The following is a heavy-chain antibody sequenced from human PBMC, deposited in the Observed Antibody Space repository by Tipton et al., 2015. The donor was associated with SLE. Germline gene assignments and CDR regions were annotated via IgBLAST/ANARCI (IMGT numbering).Heavy chain of an antibody. Sequence: TLSLTCTVSGDSISSSSYCWGWIRQPPGKGLEWIGSIYYSGSTYYNPALKSRVTISVDTSKNQFSLKLSSVTAADTAVYYCASLQQLVPRGFDPWGQGTLVTVSS. CDR3: ASLQQLVPRGFDP. CDR2: IYYSGST. J-gene: IGHJ5*02. CDR1: GDSISSSSYC. V-gene: IGHV4-39*07. D-gene: IGHD6-13*01.